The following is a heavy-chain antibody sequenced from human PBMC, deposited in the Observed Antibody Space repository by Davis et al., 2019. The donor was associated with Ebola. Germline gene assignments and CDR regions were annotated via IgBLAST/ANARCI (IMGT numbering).Heavy chain of an antibody. CDR1: GFPFSNHW. CDR3: VRFFFDL. V-gene: IGHV3-7*03. J-gene: IGHJ4*02. CDR2: INQDGSEP. Sequence: GESLKISCAVSGFPFSNHWMYWVRQAPGKGLEWVANINQDGSEPKYVDSVKGRFTISRDNAKNSLYLQMNNLRAEDTATYYCVRFFFDLWGQGALVTVSS.